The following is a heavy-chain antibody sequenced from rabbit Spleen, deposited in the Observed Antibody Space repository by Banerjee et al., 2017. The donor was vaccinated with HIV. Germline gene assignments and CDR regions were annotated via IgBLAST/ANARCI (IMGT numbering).Heavy chain of an antibody. J-gene: IGHJ6*01. CDR2: AYPGSSGST. V-gene: IGHV1S40*01. Sequence: QSLEESGGDLVKPGASLTLTCTVSGFSFSSYYYMCWVRQAPGKGLEWVACAYPGSSGSTYSATWAKGRFTISKTSSTTVTLQMTSLTAADTATYFCARDAGTSFSTYGMDLWGQGTLVTVS. D-gene: IGHD8-1*01. CDR3: ARDAGTSFSTYGMDL. CDR1: GFSFSSYYY.